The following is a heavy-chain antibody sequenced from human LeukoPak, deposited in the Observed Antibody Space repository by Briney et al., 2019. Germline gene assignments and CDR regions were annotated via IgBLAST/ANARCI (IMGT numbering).Heavy chain of an antibody. V-gene: IGHV3-30*03. D-gene: IGHD3-10*01. J-gene: IGHJ6*04. CDR1: GFTFSSYG. Sequence: GGSLRLSCAASGFTFSSYGMNWVRQAPGKGLEWVAVISYDGSNKYYADSVKGRFTISRDNSKNTLYLQMNSLRAEDTAVYYCVGGSGSYYYYYYGMDVWGKGTTVTVSS. CDR2: ISYDGSNK. CDR3: VGGSGSYYYYYYGMDV.